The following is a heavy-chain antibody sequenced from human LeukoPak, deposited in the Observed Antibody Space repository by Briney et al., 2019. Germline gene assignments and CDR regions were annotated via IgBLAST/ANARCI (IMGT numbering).Heavy chain of an antibody. CDR1: GFTFSSYS. J-gene: IGHJ6*03. Sequence: GGSLRLSCAASGFTFSSYSMNWVRQAPGKGLEWVSYISSSSSTIYYADSVKGRFTISRDNAKNSLYLQMNSLRAEDTAVYYRAREGIGGAPIPYYYYMDVWGKGTTVTVSS. CDR3: AREGIGGAPIPYYYYMDV. CDR2: ISSSSSTI. V-gene: IGHV3-48*01. D-gene: IGHD2-2*02.